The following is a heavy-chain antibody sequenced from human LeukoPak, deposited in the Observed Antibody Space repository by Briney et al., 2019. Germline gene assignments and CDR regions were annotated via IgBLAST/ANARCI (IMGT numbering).Heavy chain of an antibody. D-gene: IGHD1-26*01. Sequence: GESLKISCKGSGYSITSYWIGWVRQIPGKGLEWMGIIYPADSDTRYSPSFQGQVTISAEKSISTAYLQWSSLKASDTAMYYCARRVGATYFDYWGQGTLGTVSS. J-gene: IGHJ4*02. CDR2: IYPADSDT. V-gene: IGHV5-51*01. CDR1: GYSITSYW. CDR3: ARRVGATYFDY.